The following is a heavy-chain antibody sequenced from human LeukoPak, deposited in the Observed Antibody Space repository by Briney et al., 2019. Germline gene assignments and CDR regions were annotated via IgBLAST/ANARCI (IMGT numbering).Heavy chain of an antibody. D-gene: IGHD3-16*02. J-gene: IGHJ3*02. V-gene: IGHV4-59*01. CDR2: IYYNGST. CDR1: GGSIRSFY. CDR3: ARAGDYVWGNYPPPVGFDI. Sequence: SETLSLTCTVSGGSIRSFYWSWIRQRPGKGLEWIGYIYYNGSTNYNPSLKSRVTISVDTSKGQFSLKLSSVTAADTAVYYCARAGDYVWGNYPPPVGFDIGGQGTMATVSS.